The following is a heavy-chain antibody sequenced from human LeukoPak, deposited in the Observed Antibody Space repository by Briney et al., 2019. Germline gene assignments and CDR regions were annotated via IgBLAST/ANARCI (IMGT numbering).Heavy chain of an antibody. D-gene: IGHD2-2*01. J-gene: IGHJ6*02. V-gene: IGHV3-23*01. CDR1: GFTFSSYG. CDR2: ISGSGGSA. CDR3: AKSVPHYYYGMDV. Sequence: GGSLRLSCAASGFTFSSYGMSWVRQAPGKGLEWVSAISGSGGSAYYADSVKGRFTISRDNSKNTLYLQMNSLRAEDTAVYYCAKSVPHYYYGMDVWGQGTTVTVSS.